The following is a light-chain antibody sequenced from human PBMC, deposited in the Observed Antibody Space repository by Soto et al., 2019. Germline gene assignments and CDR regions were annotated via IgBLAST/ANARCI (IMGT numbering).Light chain of an antibody. CDR1: QSVGSL. CDR2: DTS. V-gene: IGKV3-11*01. J-gene: IGKJ5*01. CDR3: QQRSNWPIT. Sequence: EIVLTQSPATLSLSPGEGATLSCRASQSVGSLLAWYQQKPGQAPRLVIYDTSNSATGIPARFSGSGSGTDFTPTISTPEPEDFALYYCQQRSNWPITFGQGTRLEIK.